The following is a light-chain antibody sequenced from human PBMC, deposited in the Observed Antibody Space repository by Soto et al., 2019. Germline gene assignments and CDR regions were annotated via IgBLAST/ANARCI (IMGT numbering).Light chain of an antibody. CDR3: QQYGPSPMYT. J-gene: IGKJ2*01. Sequence: DIVLTQSPGTLSLSPGERATLSCRASQSVNNDYLAWYQKKPGQAPMLLFYGTSIRATGIPDRFSGSGSGTAITLSLSSLEPEDFAVYYCQQYGPSPMYTFGQETRLEI. CDR2: GTS. CDR1: QSVNNDY. V-gene: IGKV3-20*01.